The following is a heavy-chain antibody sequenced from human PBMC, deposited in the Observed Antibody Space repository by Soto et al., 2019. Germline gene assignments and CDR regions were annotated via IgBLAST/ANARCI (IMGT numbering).Heavy chain of an antibody. CDR1: GFTVSSNY. D-gene: IGHD2-15*01. CDR3: ARAPGYCSGGRCYPYYYGMDV. Sequence: PGGSLRLSCAASGFTVSSNYMSWVRQAPGKGLEWVSVIYSGGSTYYADSVKGRFTISRDNSKNTLYLQMNSLRAEDTAVYYCARAPGYCSGGRCYPYYYGMDVWGQGTTVTVSS. V-gene: IGHV3-53*01. J-gene: IGHJ6*02. CDR2: IYSGGST.